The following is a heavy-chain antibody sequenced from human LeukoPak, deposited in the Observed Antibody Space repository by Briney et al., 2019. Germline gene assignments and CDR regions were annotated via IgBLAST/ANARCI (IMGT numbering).Heavy chain of an antibody. CDR3: AREYYYYGMDV. CDR2: ISYDGSNK. J-gene: IGHJ6*02. V-gene: IGHV3-30*04. Sequence: GGSLRLSCAASGFTFSSYAMHWVRQAPGKGLEWVAVISYDGSNKYYADSVKGRFTISRDNSKNTLHLQMNSLRAEDTAVYYCAREYYYYGMDVWGQGTTVTVSS. CDR1: GFTFSSYA.